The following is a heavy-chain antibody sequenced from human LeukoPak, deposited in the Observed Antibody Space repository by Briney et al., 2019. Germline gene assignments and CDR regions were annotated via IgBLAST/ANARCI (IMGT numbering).Heavy chain of an antibody. CDR1: GGSFSGYY. Sequence: SETLSLTCAVYGGSFSGYYWTWIRQPPGKGLEWIGEINHSGSTNYNPSLKSRVTILVDTSKNQFSLKLNSVTAADTAIYYCARARGPEAIDYWGQGTLVTVSS. V-gene: IGHV4-34*01. J-gene: IGHJ4*02. D-gene: IGHD6-25*01. CDR3: ARARGPEAIDY. CDR2: INHSGST.